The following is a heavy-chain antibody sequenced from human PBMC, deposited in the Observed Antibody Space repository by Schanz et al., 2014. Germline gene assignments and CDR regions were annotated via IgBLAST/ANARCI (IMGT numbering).Heavy chain of an antibody. V-gene: IGHV3-11*06. D-gene: IGHD5-12*01. Sequence: VQLVESGGGLVQPGGSLRLSCAASGFTFSDHYMDWVRQAPGKGLEWVSSISGRSSHIYYADSVEGRFTISRDNSRITLYLQMNSLRTEDTAVYYCASPSGYSDYGTYFDVWGQGTLVNVSS. CDR3: ASPSGYSDYGTYFDV. CDR1: GFTFSDHY. CDR2: ISGRSSHI. J-gene: IGHJ4*02.